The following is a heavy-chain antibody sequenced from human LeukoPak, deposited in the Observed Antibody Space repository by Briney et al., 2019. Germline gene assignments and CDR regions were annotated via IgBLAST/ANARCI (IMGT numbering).Heavy chain of an antibody. J-gene: IGHJ4*02. V-gene: IGHV1-69*04. CDR1: GGTFSSYA. D-gene: IGHD5-24*01. CDR2: IIPILGIA. Sequence: GASVKVSCKASGGTFSSYAISWVRQAPGQGLEWMGRIIPILGIANYAQKFQGRVTITADKSTSTAYMELSSLRSEDTAVYYCASRWDGYNSPLIDYWGQGTLVTVSS. CDR3: ASRWDGYNSPLIDY.